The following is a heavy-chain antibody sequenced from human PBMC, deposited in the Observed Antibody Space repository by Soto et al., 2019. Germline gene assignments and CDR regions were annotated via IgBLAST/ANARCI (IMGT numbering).Heavy chain of an antibody. J-gene: IGHJ6*03. CDR1: GGTISSYY. Sequence: ETLSLTCTVSGGTISSYYWSWIRQPPGKGLEWIGYIYYSGSTNYNPSLKSRVTISVDTSKNQFSLKLSSVTAADTAVYYCARQSVDCSGGSYYLLDMDVWGKGTTVTVSS. CDR3: ARQSVDCSGGSYYLLDMDV. CDR2: IYYSGST. D-gene: IGHD2-15*01. V-gene: IGHV4-59*08.